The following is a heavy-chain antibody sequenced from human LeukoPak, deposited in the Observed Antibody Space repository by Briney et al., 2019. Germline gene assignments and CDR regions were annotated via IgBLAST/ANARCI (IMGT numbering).Heavy chain of an antibody. CDR2: INHSGST. J-gene: IGHJ6*03. Sequence: GSLRLSCAASGFTFSDYYMSWIRQPPGKGLEWIGEINHSGSTNYNPSLKSRVTISVDTSKNQFSLKLSSVTAADTAVYYCARRSGHGYSSSWYYSYYYYYYMDVWGKGTTVTVSS. CDR1: GFTFSDYY. V-gene: IGHV4-34*01. CDR3: ARRSGHGYSSSWYYSYYYYYYMDV. D-gene: IGHD6-13*01.